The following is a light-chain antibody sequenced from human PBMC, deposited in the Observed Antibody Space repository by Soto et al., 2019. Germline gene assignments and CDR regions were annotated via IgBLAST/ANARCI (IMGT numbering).Light chain of an antibody. CDR3: QQVGSSPRT. CDR2: GAS. J-gene: IGKJ1*01. Sequence: EIVLTQSPGTLSLSPGERATLSCRATQSVSSSYLAWVQQKPGQAPRLLIYGASSRATGIPDRFSGSGSGTDFTLTISRLEPEDLAVYYCQQVGSSPRTVGQGTKVEIK. V-gene: IGKV3-20*01. CDR1: QSVSSSY.